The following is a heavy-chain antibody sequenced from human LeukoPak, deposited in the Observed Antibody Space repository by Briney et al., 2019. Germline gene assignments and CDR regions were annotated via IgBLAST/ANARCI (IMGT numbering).Heavy chain of an antibody. Sequence: ASVKVSCKASGYTFTDYYMHWVRQAPGQGLEWMGWINSSGATNYAQNVQGRVTMTRDTSISTAYMELTRLRSDDTAVYYCAISGMVRGRRYMDVWGKGTTVTISS. D-gene: IGHD3-10*01. CDR1: GYTFTDYY. J-gene: IGHJ6*03. V-gene: IGHV1-2*02. CDR2: INSSGAT. CDR3: AISGMVRGRRYMDV.